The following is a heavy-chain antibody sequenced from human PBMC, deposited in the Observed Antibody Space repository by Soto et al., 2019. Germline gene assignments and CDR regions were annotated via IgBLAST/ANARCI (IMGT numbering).Heavy chain of an antibody. J-gene: IGHJ4*02. CDR1: GFTFSSYA. V-gene: IGHV3-23*01. D-gene: IGHD2-15*01. CDR3: AKAPADPIVVVVAAPDY. Sequence: PGGSLRLSCAASGFTFSSYAMSWVRQAPGKGLEWVSAISGSGGSTYYADSVKGRFTISRDNSKNTLYLQMNSLRAEDTAVYYCAKAPADPIVVVVAAPDYWGQGTLVTVSS. CDR2: ISGSGGST.